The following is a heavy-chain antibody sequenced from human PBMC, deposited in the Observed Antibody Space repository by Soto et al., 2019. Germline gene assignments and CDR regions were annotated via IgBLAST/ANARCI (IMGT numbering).Heavy chain of an antibody. CDR2: INHSGST. V-gene: IGHV4-34*01. D-gene: IGHD4-4*01. J-gene: IGHJ6*03. Sequence: SETLSLTCAVYVGSFSGYYWSWIRQPPGKGLEWIGEINHSGSTNYNPSLKSRVTISVDTSKNQFSLKLSSVTAADTAVYYCARKYSNYGYYYYYMDVWGKGTTVTVSS. CDR1: VGSFSGYY. CDR3: ARKYSNYGYYYYYMDV.